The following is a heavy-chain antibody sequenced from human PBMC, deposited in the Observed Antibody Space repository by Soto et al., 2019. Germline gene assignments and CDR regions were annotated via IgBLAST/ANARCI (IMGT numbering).Heavy chain of an antibody. CDR3: AKGQNYYDSSGYYKGPPVFDY. J-gene: IGHJ4*02. CDR2: ISGSGGST. CDR1: GFTFSSYA. Sequence: PGGSLRLSCAASGFTFSSYAMSWVRQAPGKGLEWVSAISGSGGSTYYADSVKGRFTISRDNSKNTLYLQMNSLRAEDTAVYYCAKGQNYYDSSGYYKGPPVFDYWGQGTLVTVSS. V-gene: IGHV3-23*01. D-gene: IGHD3-22*01.